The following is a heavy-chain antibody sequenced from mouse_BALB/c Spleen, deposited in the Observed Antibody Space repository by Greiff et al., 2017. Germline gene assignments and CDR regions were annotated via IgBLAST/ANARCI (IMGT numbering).Heavy chain of an antibody. CDR3: ARVTTATDAMDY. Sequence: LVESGPELVKPGASVKMSCKASGYTFTSYVMHWVKQKPGQGLEWIGYINPYNDGTKYNEKFKGKAALTSDKSSSTAYMELSSLTSEDSAVYYCARVTTATDAMDYWGQGTSVTVSS. CDR2: INPYNDGT. D-gene: IGHD1-2*01. V-gene: IGHV1-14*01. CDR1: GYTFTSYV. J-gene: IGHJ4*01.